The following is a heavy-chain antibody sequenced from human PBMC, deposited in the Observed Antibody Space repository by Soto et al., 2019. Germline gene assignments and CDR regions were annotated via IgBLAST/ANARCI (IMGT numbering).Heavy chain of an antibody. V-gene: IGHV3-23*05. CDR2: TTNSGSST. CDR1: GFSFSRYA. J-gene: IGHJ4*02. D-gene: IGHD6-13*01. CDR3: AKGSVAAAGFDY. Sequence: GGSLRLSCAASGFSFSRYAMSWVRQAPGKGLEWVSSTTNSGSSTSFADSVKGRFTVSRDNSKNTLYLQMNSLRADDTAVYYCAKGSVAAAGFDYWGQGTLVTVSS.